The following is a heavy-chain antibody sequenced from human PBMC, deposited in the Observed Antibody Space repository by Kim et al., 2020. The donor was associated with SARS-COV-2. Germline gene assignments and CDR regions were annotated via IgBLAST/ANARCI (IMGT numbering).Heavy chain of an antibody. CDR3: ARVGYSSSSFDY. J-gene: IGHJ4*02. CDR1: EFTFSVYW. CDR2: INQDGGIK. Sequence: GGSLRLSCAASEFTFSVYWMSWVRQAPGRGLEWVANINQDGGIKYYADSLKDRFTISRDNAKKSVYLQLNSLRVDDTAVYYCARVGYSSSSFDYWGQGTLVTVSS. D-gene: IGHD6-6*01. V-gene: IGHV3-7*01.